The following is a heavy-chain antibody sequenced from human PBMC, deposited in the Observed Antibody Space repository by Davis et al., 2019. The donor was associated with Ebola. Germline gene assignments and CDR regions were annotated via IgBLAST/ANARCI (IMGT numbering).Heavy chain of an antibody. V-gene: IGHV3-53*04. Sequence: GESLKISCAASGFTFSSYEMNWVRQAPGKGLEWVSVIYSGGSTYYADSVKGRFTISRHNSKNTLYLQMNSLRAEDTAVYYCARDSWIYGMDVWGQGTTVTVSS. CDR2: IYSGGST. J-gene: IGHJ6*02. CDR1: GFTFSSYE. CDR3: ARDSWIYGMDV. D-gene: IGHD5-12*01.